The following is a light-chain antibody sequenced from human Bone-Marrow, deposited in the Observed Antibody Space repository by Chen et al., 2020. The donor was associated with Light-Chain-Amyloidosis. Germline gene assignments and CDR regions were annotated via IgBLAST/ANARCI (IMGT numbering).Light chain of an antibody. CDR3: QSYQGSSQGV. CDR2: EDD. Sequence: NFMLTQPHSVSESPGKTVIISCTRSSGSIATNYVQWYQQRPGSSPTTGIYEDDQRPSGVPVRFPGSIDRSSNSGSLTLSGLKTEDEADYYCQSYQGSSQGVFGGGTKLTVL. V-gene: IGLV6-57*01. J-gene: IGLJ3*02. CDR1: SGSIATNY.